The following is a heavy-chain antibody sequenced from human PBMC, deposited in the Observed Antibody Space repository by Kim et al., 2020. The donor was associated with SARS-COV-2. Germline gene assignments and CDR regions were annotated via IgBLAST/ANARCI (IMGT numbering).Heavy chain of an antibody. V-gene: IGHV3-11*04. Sequence: GGSLRLSCAASEFTFNDYYMSWIRQAPGKGLEWVSYISSSGNTMYYADSVKGRFTISRDNAQKSLYLQMNSLRAEDTAVYYCARETPCGGGGCGYGMDVWGQGVTVTVSS. J-gene: IGHJ6*02. CDR3: ARETPCGGGGCGYGMDV. D-gene: IGHD2-15*01. CDR1: EFTFNDYY. CDR2: ISSSGNTM.